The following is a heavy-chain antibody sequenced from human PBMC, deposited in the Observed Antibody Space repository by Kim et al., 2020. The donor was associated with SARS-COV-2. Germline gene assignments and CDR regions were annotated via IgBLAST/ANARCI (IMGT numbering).Heavy chain of an antibody. D-gene: IGHD5-18*01. CDR1: GYTFTSYG. Sequence: ASVKVSCKASGYTFTSYGISWVRQAPGQGLEWMGWISAYNGNTNYAQKLQGRVTMTTDTSTSTAYMELRSLRSDDTAVYYCASSGSGYSYGSADYLGQGTLVTVSS. CDR3: ASSGSGYSYGSADY. V-gene: IGHV1-18*01. J-gene: IGHJ4*02. CDR2: ISAYNGNT.